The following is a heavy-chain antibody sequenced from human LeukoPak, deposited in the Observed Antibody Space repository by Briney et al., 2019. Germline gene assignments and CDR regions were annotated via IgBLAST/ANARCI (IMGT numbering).Heavy chain of an antibody. CDR2: ISYDGSNK. Sequence: PGGSLRLSCAASGFTFSSYGMHWVRQAPGKGLEWVAVISYDGSNKYYADSVKGRFTISRDNSKNTLYLQMNSLRAEDTAVYYCARVLSRSYGSWEPLNYFDYWGQGTLVTVSS. J-gene: IGHJ4*02. V-gene: IGHV3-30*03. D-gene: IGHD5-18*01. CDR3: ARVLSRSYGSWEPLNYFDY. CDR1: GFTFSSYG.